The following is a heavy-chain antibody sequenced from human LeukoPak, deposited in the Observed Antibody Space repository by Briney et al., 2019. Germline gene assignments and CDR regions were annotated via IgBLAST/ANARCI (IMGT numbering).Heavy chain of an antibody. CDR3: AREDSSGWTDP. CDR2: ISSSSSPI. D-gene: IGHD6-19*01. J-gene: IGHJ5*02. CDR1: GFTFSNYE. V-gene: IGHV3-48*03. Sequence: GGSLRLSCTASGFTFSNYEMHWVRQAPGKGLEWVSYISSSSSPIYYADSVKGRFTSSRDNAKNSLYLQMNSLRAEDTAIYYCAREDSSGWTDPWGQGTLVTVSS.